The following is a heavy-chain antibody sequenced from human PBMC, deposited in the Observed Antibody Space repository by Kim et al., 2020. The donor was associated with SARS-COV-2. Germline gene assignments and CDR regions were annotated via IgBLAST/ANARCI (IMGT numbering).Heavy chain of an antibody. D-gene: IGHD6-13*01. CDR1: GYIFTSYD. V-gene: IGHV1-8*01. CDR3: ARRIAAAGTPIGY. CDR2: MNPNSGNT. Sequence: ASVKVSCKASGYIFTSYDINWVRQATGQGLEWMGWMNPNSGNTGYAQKFHGRVTMTRNTSITTAYMELSSLRSEDTAVYYCARRIAAAGTPIGYWGQGTLVTVSS. J-gene: IGHJ4*02.